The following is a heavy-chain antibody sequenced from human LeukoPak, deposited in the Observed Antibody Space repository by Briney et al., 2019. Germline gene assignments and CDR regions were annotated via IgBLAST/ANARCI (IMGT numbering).Heavy chain of an antibody. D-gene: IGHD6-19*01. V-gene: IGHV3-30*02. CDR2: IRFDGNEN. J-gene: IGHJ6*02. CDR3: ANTIAVAGFYYYYGMDV. Sequence: GGSLRLSCAASGFTFSSYGMHWVRQAPGKGLEWVAFIRFDGNENYYADPVKGRFTISRDNSKNTLYLQMNSLRADDTAIYYCANTIAVAGFYYYYGMDVWGQGTTVTVSS. CDR1: GFTFSSYG.